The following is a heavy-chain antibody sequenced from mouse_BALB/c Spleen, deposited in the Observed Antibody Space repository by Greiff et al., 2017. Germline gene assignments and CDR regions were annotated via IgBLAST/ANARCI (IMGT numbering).Heavy chain of an antibody. J-gene: IGHJ1*01. CDR1: GFNIKDTY. Sequence: VQLKESGAELVKPGASVKLSCTASGFNIKDTYMHWVKQRPEQGLEWIGRIDPANGNTKYDPKFQGKATITEDTSSNTAYLQLSSLTSEDTAVYYGAREWIPTVSYFDVWGAGTTVTVSS. V-gene: IGHV14-3*02. CDR3: AREWIPTVSYFDV. D-gene: IGHD1-1*01. CDR2: IDPANGNT.